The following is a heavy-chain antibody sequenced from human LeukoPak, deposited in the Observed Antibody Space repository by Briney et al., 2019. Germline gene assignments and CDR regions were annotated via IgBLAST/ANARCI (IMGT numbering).Heavy chain of an antibody. D-gene: IGHD1-20*01. CDR3: AREGFITGTSIDAFDI. Sequence: SETLSLTCTVSGGSISSYYWSWLRQPPGKGLEWIGYIYYSGSTNYNPSLKSRVTISVDTSKNQFSLKLSSVTAADTAVYYCAREGFITGTSIDAFDIWGQGTMVTVSS. CDR2: IYYSGST. CDR1: GGSISSYY. J-gene: IGHJ3*02. V-gene: IGHV4-59*01.